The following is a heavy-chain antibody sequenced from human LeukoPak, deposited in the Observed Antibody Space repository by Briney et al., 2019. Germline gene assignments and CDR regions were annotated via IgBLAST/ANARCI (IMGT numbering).Heavy chain of an antibody. CDR3: ARDRAYLVAFDI. CDR2: ISSSSSYI. Sequence: GGSLRLSCAASGFTFSSYSMNWVRQAPGKGLEWVSSISSSSSYIYYADSVKGRFTISRDNAKNSLYLQMNSLRAEDTAVYYCARDRAYLVAFDIWGQGTMVTVSS. D-gene: IGHD2-21*01. V-gene: IGHV3-21*01. CDR1: GFTFSSYS. J-gene: IGHJ3*02.